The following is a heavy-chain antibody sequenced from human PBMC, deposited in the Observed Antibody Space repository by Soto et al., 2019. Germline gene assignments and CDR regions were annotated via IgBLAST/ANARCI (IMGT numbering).Heavy chain of an antibody. D-gene: IGHD4-17*01. V-gene: IGHV3-9*01. CDR3: AKGDRAYGESLYFDY. CDR2: ISWDSSTI. Sequence: EMQLVESGGGLVQPGRSLRLSCAASGFTFDDYAMHWVRQAPGKGLEWVSGISWDSSTIVYADSVKGRFTISRDNAKESLHLQMNSLRAEDTALYFWAKGDRAYGESLYFDYWGQGTLVNVSS. J-gene: IGHJ4*02. CDR1: GFTFDDYA.